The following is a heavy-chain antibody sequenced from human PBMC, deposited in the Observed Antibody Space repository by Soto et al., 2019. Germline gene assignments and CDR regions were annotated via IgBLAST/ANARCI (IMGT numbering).Heavy chain of an antibody. V-gene: IGHV1-18*01. D-gene: IGHD2-15*01. CDR3: ARHCSGVSCYSYFDY. Sequence: QVQLVQSGAEVKKTGASLKVSCKASGYTFTSNGISWVRQAPGQGLEWMGWISAYNGDRNYAQKLQGRVTMTTDRSTSTAYMELRSLRSDDTAVYYCARHCSGVSCYSYFDYWGQGTLVTVSS. CDR1: GYTFTSNG. CDR2: ISAYNGDR. J-gene: IGHJ4*02.